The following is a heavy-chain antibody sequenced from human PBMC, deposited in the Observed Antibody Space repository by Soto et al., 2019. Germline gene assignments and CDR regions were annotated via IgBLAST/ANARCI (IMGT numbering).Heavy chain of an antibody. D-gene: IGHD6-19*01. CDR2: ISYDGSNK. CDR3: ARPSQIAVAGTYFQH. V-gene: IGHV3-30-3*01. J-gene: IGHJ1*01. Sequence: GESLKTSCAASGFTFSSYAMHWVRQAPGKGLEWVAVISYDGSNKYYADSVKGRFTISRDNSKNTLYLQMNSLRAEDTAVYYCARPSQIAVAGTYFQHWGQGTLVTVSS. CDR1: GFTFSSYA.